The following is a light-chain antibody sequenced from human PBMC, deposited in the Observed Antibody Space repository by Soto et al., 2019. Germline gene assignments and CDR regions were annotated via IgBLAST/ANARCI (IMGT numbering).Light chain of an antibody. Sequence: DIQMTQSPSTLSASVGDRVTITCRASQSISSWLAWYQQKPGKAPKLLIYDASSLESGVPPRFSGSGSGTEFTLTISSLQPDDFATYYCQQYNSYSPTYTFGQGTMLEIK. J-gene: IGKJ2*01. CDR1: QSISSW. V-gene: IGKV1-5*01. CDR3: QQYNSYSPTYT. CDR2: DAS.